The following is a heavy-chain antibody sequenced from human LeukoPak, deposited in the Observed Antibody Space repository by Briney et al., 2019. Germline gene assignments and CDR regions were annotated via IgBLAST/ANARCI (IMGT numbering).Heavy chain of an antibody. Sequence: ASVKVSCKASGYTFTGYYMHWVRQAPGQGLEWMGRINPNSGGTNYAQKFQGRVTMTRDTSISTAYMELSRLRSDDTAVYYCARAVNYEATSLFDYWGQGTLVTASS. CDR3: ARAVNYEATSLFDY. CDR1: GYTFTGYY. J-gene: IGHJ4*02. V-gene: IGHV1-2*06. D-gene: IGHD3-16*01. CDR2: INPNSGGT.